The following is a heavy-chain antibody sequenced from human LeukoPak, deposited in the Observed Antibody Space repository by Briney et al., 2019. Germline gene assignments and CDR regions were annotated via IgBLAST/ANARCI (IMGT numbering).Heavy chain of an antibody. V-gene: IGHV4-59*01. CDR2: IYNSGST. Sequence: SETLSLTCTVSGGSISGFYWSWIRQPPGKGLQWIGWIYNSGSTSSDPSLRSRVTISIDTSKNQFFLKLSSVTAADTAVYYCASASTYSSSWKGDFDYWGQGALVTVSS. CDR1: GGSISGFY. D-gene: IGHD2-2*01. CDR3: ASASTYSSSWKGDFDY. J-gene: IGHJ4*02.